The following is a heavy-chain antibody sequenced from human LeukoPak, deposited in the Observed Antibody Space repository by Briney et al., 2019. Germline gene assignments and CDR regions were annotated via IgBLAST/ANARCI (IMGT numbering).Heavy chain of an antibody. CDR2: IKEDGSEK. V-gene: IGHV3-7*04. D-gene: IGHD3-10*01. J-gene: IGHJ4*02. CDR3: ARDLNGDADY. Sequence: GGSLRLSCAASGFTFSSYWMSWVRQAPGKGLEWVANIKEDGSEKYYVDSVKGRFTVSRDNAENSLYLQMNSLRAEDTAVYYCARDLNGDADYWGQGTLVTVSS. CDR1: GFTFSSYW.